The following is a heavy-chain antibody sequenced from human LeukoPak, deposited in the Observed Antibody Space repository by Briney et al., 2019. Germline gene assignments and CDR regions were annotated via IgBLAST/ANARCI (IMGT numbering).Heavy chain of an antibody. V-gene: IGHV3-23*01. Sequence: PGGSLRLSCAASGFTLSAYNMSWVRQAPGKGLEWVSAISGSGGSTYYADSVKGRFTISRDNSKNTLYLQMNSLRAEDTAVYYCAKARPSGELVLDYWGQGTLVTVSS. CDR2: ISGSGGST. D-gene: IGHD6-13*01. CDR3: AKARPSGELVLDY. CDR1: GFTLSAYN. J-gene: IGHJ4*02.